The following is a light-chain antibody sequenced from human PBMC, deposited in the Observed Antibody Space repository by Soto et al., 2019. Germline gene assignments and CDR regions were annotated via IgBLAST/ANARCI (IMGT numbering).Light chain of an antibody. V-gene: IGKV1-5*03. CDR1: QTIDSW. CDR2: KAS. CDR3: QQYHIYSGT. J-gene: IGKJ1*01. Sequence: DIQMTQSPSTVSASVGDRVTITCRASQTIDSWLAWYQQRPGKPPNLLIYKASTLASGVPSRFSGSGSGTEFTLTINSLQPHDFATYYCQQYHIYSGTFGQGTKVEIK.